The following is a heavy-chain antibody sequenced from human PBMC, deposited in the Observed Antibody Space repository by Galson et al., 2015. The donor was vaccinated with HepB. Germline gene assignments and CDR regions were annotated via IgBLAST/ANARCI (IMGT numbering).Heavy chain of an antibody. J-gene: IGHJ4*02. Sequence: PALVKPTQTLTLTCTFSGFSLSTSGVGVGWIRQPPGKALEWLALIYWDDDKRYSPSLKSRLTITKDTSKNQVVLTMTNMDPVDTATYYCAHSSPKSILTGYYNKGAFDYWGQGTLVTVSS. CDR2: IYWDDDK. D-gene: IGHD3-9*01. CDR1: GFSLSTSGVG. V-gene: IGHV2-5*02. CDR3: AHSSPKSILTGYYNKGAFDY.